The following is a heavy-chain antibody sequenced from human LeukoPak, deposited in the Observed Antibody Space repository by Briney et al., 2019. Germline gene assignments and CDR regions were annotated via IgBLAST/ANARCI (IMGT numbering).Heavy chain of an antibody. CDR3: ARVWTYSSSWYVY. D-gene: IGHD6-13*01. J-gene: IGHJ4*02. CDR2: MNPNSGNT. Sequence: ASVKVSCKASGYSFTGYYIHWVRQAPGQGLEWMGWMNPNSGNTGYAQRFQGRVTMTRNTSISTAYMELSSLRSEDTAVYYCARVWTYSSSWYVYWGQGTLVTVSS. V-gene: IGHV1-8*02. CDR1: GYSFTGYY.